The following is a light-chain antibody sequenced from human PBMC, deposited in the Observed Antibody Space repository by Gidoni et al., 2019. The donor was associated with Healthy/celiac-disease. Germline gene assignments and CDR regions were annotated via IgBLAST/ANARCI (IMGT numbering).Light chain of an antibody. CDR1: QSVSSY. V-gene: IGKV3-11*01. CDR3: QQRSNGLT. J-gene: IGKJ4*01. Sequence: IVLTHSPATLSLSPGERATLSCRASQSVSSYLAWYQQKPGQAPRLLISNRATGIPARFSGSGSGTDFTLTSSSLEPEDFAVYYCQQRSNGLTFRGGTKVEIK.